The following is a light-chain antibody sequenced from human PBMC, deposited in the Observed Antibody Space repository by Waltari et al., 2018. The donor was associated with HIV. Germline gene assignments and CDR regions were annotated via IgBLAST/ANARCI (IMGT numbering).Light chain of an antibody. Sequence: AIQLTQSPSSLSASVGDRITITCRASQVISSALAWYQQRPGKAPKLLIYDASSLKSGVPSRFSGSESGTDFTFTISSLQPEDFATYYCQQFNNYPLTFGGGTKVEI. J-gene: IGKJ4*01. CDR2: DAS. V-gene: IGKV1D-13*01. CDR3: QQFNNYPLT. CDR1: QVISSA.